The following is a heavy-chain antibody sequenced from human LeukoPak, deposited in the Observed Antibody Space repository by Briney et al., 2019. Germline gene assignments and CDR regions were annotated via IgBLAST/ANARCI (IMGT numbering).Heavy chain of an antibody. CDR2: INSDGSIT. CDR1: KFTFSHYG. J-gene: IGHJ6*02. D-gene: IGHD5-18*01. CDR3: ARDAVDTANAV. Sequence: GGSLRLSCTASKFTFSHYGMHWVRQAPGKGLVWVSHINSDGSITSYADSVKGRFTISRDNAKNTLYLQMNSLRAEDTAVYYCARDAVDTANAVWGQGTTVTVSS. V-gene: IGHV3-74*01.